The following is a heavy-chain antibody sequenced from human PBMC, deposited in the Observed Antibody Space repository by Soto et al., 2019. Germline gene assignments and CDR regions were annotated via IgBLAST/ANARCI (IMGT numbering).Heavy chain of an antibody. CDR2: ISYDGTKK. CDR1: GFTFSSYS. CDR3: ARSIAVAALDY. J-gene: IGHJ4*02. V-gene: IGHV3-30-3*01. Sequence: SLRLSCVVSGFTFSSYSMHWVRQAPGKGLEWVAVISYDGTKKFYAASVKGRFSISRDISNNTLYLQMSSLRPEDTAVYYCARSIAVAALDYWGQGTLVTVSS. D-gene: IGHD6-19*01.